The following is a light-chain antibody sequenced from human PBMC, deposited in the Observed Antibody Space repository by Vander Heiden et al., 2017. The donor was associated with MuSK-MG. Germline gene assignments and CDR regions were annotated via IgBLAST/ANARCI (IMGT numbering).Light chain of an antibody. CDR2: GAS. J-gene: IGKJ2*01. V-gene: IGKV3-15*01. CDR3: QQYNDWPLYT. Sequence: EIVMTQSPATLSVSPGERATLSCRASQSVSNNLAWYQQKPGLAPRLLIYGASTRATGVPARFSGSGSGTEFTLTISSLQSEDFALYYCQQYNDWPLYTFGQGTKLDIK. CDR1: QSVSNN.